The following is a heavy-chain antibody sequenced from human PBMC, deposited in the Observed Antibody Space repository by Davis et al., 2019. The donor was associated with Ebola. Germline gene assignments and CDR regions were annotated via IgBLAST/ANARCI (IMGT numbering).Heavy chain of an antibody. CDR2: ISSSSSYT. D-gene: IGHD3-22*01. CDR1: GFTFSDYY. V-gene: IGHV3-11*06. J-gene: IGHJ4*02. CDR3: VRLMHDSSGYYSAFDY. Sequence: GESLKISCAASGFTFSDYYMSWIRQAPGKGLEWVSYISSSSSYTNYADSVKGRFTTSRDNAKKSLFLQMNSLRAEDTALYFCVRLMHDSSGYYSAFDYWGQGTLVTVSS.